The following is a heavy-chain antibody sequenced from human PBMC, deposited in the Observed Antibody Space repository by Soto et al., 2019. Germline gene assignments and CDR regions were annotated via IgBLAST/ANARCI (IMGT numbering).Heavy chain of an antibody. CDR2: INAGNGNT. CDR1: GYTFTSYA. D-gene: IGHD3-10*01. J-gene: IGHJ6*02. CDR3: ARDEEAPPMVRGVINYYYGMDV. V-gene: IGHV1-3*01. Sequence: ASVKVSCKASGYTFTSYAMHWVRQAPGQRLEWMGWINAGNGNTKYSQKFQGRVTITRDTSASTAYMELSSLRAEDTAVYYCARDEEAPPMVRGVINYYYGMDVWGQGTTVTVSS.